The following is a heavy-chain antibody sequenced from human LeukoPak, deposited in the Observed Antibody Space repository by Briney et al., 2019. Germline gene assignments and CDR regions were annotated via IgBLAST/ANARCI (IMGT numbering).Heavy chain of an antibody. CDR1: GGSISSNY. CDR3: ARDRGNYYDSKWFDP. J-gene: IGHJ5*02. Sequence: PSETLSLTCTVSGGSISSNYWSWVRQPPGKGLERIGYIYSGGSTNYNPSLKSRVTISVDTSKNQFSLKLSSVTAADTAVYYCARDRGNYYDSKWFDPWGQGTLVTVSS. V-gene: IGHV4-59*01. CDR2: IYSGGST. D-gene: IGHD3-22*01.